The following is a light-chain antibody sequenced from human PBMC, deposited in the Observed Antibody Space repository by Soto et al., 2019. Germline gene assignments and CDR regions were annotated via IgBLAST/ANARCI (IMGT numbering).Light chain of an antibody. J-gene: IGKJ2*01. V-gene: IGKV1-8*01. CDR3: QHYYTHPYT. CDR1: QNIVTY. CDR2: YAS. Sequence: AVRLTQSPSSLSASTGDRVTITCRASQNIVTYLAWYQQKRGTAPKLLIYYASTLHSGVPSRFSGSGSGTDFSLTISSLQSEDFATYYCQHYYTHPYTFGQGTKVDIK.